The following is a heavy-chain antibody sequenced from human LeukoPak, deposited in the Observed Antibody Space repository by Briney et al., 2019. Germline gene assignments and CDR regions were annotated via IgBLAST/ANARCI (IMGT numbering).Heavy chain of an antibody. CDR2: ISGSGGST. CDR1: GFTFSSYA. Sequence: GGFLRLSCAASGFTFSSYAMSWVRQAPGKGLEWVSAISGSGGSTYYADSVKGRFTMSRDNSQNTVDLQMSSLRADDTAIYYCAKDLESGSGAGAFDIWGQGTMVTVSS. J-gene: IGHJ3*02. D-gene: IGHD3-10*01. CDR3: AKDLESGSGAGAFDI. V-gene: IGHV3-23*01.